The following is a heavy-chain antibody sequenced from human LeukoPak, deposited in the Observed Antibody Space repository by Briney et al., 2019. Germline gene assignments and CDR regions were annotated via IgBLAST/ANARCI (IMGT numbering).Heavy chain of an antibody. V-gene: IGHV1-8*01. CDR2: MNPNSGNT. J-gene: IGHJ6*03. CDR1: GYTFTSYD. D-gene: IGHD1-1*01. Sequence: ASVKVPCKASGYTFTSYDINWVRQATGQGLEWMGWMNPNSGNTGYAQKFQGRVTMTRNTSISTAYMELSSLRSEDTAVYYCARGQLELLLHYYYYMDVWGKGTTVTVSS. CDR3: ARGQLELLLHYYYYMDV.